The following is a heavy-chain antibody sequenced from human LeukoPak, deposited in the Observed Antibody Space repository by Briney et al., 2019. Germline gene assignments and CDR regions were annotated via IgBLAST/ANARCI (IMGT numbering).Heavy chain of an antibody. V-gene: IGHV1-18*01. CDR2: ISAYNGNT. J-gene: IGHJ3*02. Sequence: ASVKVSCKASGYTFTSYGISWVRQAPGQGLEAMGWISAYNGNTNYAQKLQGRVTITTDTPKSTAYIALSGLTDGDTAVYYCARVDPRGAFDIWGQGTMVTVSS. D-gene: IGHD3-10*01. CDR3: ARVDPRGAFDI. CDR1: GYTFTSYG.